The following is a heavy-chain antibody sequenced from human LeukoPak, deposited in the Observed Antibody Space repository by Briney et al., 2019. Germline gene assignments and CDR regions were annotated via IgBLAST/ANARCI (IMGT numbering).Heavy chain of an antibody. Sequence: GGSLRLSCAASGFTFSGYWMHWVRQAPGKGLVWVSRINSDGSSTNYADSVKGRFTISRDNAKDTLYLQMNTLRAEDTAVYYCARGGTYSSGLPGSWGQGTLVTVSS. CDR1: GFTFSGYW. J-gene: IGHJ5*02. CDR3: ARGGTYSSGLPGS. D-gene: IGHD5-18*01. V-gene: IGHV3-74*01. CDR2: INSDGSST.